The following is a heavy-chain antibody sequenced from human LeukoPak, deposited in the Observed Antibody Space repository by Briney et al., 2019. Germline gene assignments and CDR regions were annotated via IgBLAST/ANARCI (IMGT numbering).Heavy chain of an antibody. CDR2: INHSGST. CDR1: GGSISSYY. CDR3: AGVRYPLYYFDY. Sequence: PSETLSLTCTVSGGSISSYYWSWIRQPPGKGLEWIGEINHSGSTNYNPSLKSRVTISVDTSKNQFSLKLSSVTAADTAVYYCAGVRYPLYYFDYWGQGTLVTVSS. J-gene: IGHJ4*02. V-gene: IGHV4-34*01. D-gene: IGHD3-10*01.